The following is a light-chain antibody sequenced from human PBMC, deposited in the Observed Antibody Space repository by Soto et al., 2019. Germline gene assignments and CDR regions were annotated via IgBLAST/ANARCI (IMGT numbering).Light chain of an antibody. J-gene: IGKJ3*01. CDR1: QSVSSY. CDR2: DAS. Sequence: EIVLTQSPATLSLSPGERATLSCRASQSVSSYLAWYQQKPGQAPRLLIYDASNRGTGIPARFSGSGSGTEFTLTISSLEAEDFAGYYCQQRSNWPFTLGPGTKVDIK. V-gene: IGKV3-11*01. CDR3: QQRSNWPFT.